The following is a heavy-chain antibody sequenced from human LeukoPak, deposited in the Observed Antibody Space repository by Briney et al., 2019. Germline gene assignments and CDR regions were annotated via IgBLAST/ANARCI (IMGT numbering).Heavy chain of an antibody. D-gene: IGHD3-22*01. CDR2: IYPGDSDT. V-gene: IGHV5-51*01. Sequence: GESLKISCKGSGYSFTSYWIGWVRQMPGKGLEWMGIIYPGDSDTRYSPSFQGQVTISADKSISTAYLQWSSLKASDTAMYYCARLPTYYDSSPYGMDVWGQGTTVTVSS. CDR1: GYSFTSYW. CDR3: ARLPTYYDSSPYGMDV. J-gene: IGHJ6*02.